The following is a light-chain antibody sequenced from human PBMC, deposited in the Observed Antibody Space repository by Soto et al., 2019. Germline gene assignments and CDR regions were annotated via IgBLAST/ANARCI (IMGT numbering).Light chain of an antibody. J-gene: IGKJ3*01. Sequence: DIQMTQSPTSLSASVGDRVTITCRASQDIRNFVAWYQQKPGKAPKLLIYAASTFQSGVPSRFSASGSGTDFTLTINSLQPDDVATYSCQKYSSVPVFGPGTKVEIK. CDR3: QKYSSVPV. CDR1: QDIRNF. V-gene: IGKV1-27*01. CDR2: AAS.